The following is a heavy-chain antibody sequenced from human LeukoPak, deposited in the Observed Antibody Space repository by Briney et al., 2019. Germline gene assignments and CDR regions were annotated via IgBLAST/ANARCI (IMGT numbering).Heavy chain of an antibody. Sequence: PGGSMRLSWAAAGFTFSTYAMTWVRPAPGKGLEWVSLISRGGDVTYYADSVKGRFTISRDTSKITLYLQMHSLRAEDTAVYYCAARPGEVAVPYDYWGQGTLVTVSS. CDR1: GFTFSTYA. D-gene: IGHD2-15*01. CDR3: AARPGEVAVPYDY. J-gene: IGHJ4*02. V-gene: IGHV3-23*01. CDR2: ISRGGDVT.